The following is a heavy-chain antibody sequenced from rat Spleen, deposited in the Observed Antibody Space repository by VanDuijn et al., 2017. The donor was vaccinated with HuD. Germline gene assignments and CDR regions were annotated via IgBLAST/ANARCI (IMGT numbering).Heavy chain of an antibody. Sequence: EVQLVESDGGLVQPGRSLKLSCAASGFTFTDFFMAWVRQAPTMGLEWVATISSDGASTYYRDSVRGRFIISRDDAKSTLYLQMDSLRSADTATYYCARAGYLRDWYFDFCGPGTMVTVSS. CDR2: ISSDGAST. J-gene: IGHJ1*01. CDR3: ARAGYLRDWYFDF. CDR1: GFTFTDFF. V-gene: IGHV5-29*01. D-gene: IGHD2-2*01.